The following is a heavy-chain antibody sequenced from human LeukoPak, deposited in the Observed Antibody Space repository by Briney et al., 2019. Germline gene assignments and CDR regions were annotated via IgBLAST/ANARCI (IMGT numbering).Heavy chain of an antibody. CDR1: GGSFSGYY. Sequence: NTSETLSLTCAVYGGSFSGYYWSWIRQPPGKGLEWIGEINHSGSTNYNPSLKSRVTISVDTSKNQFSLKLSSVTAADTAVYYCARLDSSGYYSPGYWGQGTLVTVSS. CDR2: INHSGST. V-gene: IGHV4-34*01. D-gene: IGHD3-22*01. CDR3: ARLDSSGYYSPGY. J-gene: IGHJ4*02.